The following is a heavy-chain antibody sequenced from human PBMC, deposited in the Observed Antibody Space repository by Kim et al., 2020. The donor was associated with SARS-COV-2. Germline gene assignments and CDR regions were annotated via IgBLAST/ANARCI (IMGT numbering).Heavy chain of an antibody. CDR3: ARSDVITIFGVVLTRPNWFAP. V-gene: IGHV7-4-1*02. D-gene: IGHD3-3*01. CDR1: GYTFTSYA. Sequence: ASVKVSCKASGYTFTSYAMNWVRQAPGQGLEWMGWINTNTGDPTYAQGFTGRVVFSLDTSVSTAYLQISSLKAEDTAVYYCARSDVITIFGVVLTRPNWFAPWGQGTLVTVSS. CDR2: INTNTGDP. J-gene: IGHJ5*02.